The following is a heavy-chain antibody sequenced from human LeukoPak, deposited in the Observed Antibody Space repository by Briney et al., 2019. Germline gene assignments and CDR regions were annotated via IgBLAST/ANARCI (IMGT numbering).Heavy chain of an antibody. V-gene: IGHV4-34*01. CDR1: GGSFSGYY. Sequence: SETLSLTCAVYGGSFSGYYWSWIRQPPGKGLEWIGEINHSGSTNYNPSLKSRVTISADTSKNQFSLKLSSVTAADTAVYYCARGRGIAARPLFDYWGQGTLVTVSS. CDR3: ARGRGIAARPLFDY. D-gene: IGHD6-6*01. CDR2: INHSGST. J-gene: IGHJ4*02.